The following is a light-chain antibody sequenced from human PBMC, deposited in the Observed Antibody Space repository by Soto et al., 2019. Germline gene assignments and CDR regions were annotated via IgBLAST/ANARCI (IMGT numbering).Light chain of an antibody. CDR1: QSIRNIY. CDR2: SKS. V-gene: IGKV3-20*01. J-gene: IGKJ2*01. CDR3: HHYATDT. Sequence: IVLTQSPGTLSLSPGERATLSCRASQSIRNIYLAWYQQKPGQAPRLIIYSKSSRATGIPDRFSGSGSGTDFTLTISRLEPEDLGVFYCHHYATDTFGQGTKLEI.